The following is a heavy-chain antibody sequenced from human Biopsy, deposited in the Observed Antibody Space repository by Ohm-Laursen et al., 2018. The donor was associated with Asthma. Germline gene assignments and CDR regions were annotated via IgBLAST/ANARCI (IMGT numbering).Heavy chain of an antibody. V-gene: IGHV4-31*03. J-gene: IGHJ5*02. CDR1: GRSINIGDYY. CDR2: IYYSAST. Sequence: SPTLSLTCTVSGRSINIGDYYWSWIRQHPVKGLEWIGYIYYSASTYYNPSLKSRVSLSLDTSKNQFSLSLTSVTAADTAVYYCARTTYGDDGFDPWGQGTLVTVSS. D-gene: IGHD4-17*01. CDR3: ARTTYGDDGFDP.